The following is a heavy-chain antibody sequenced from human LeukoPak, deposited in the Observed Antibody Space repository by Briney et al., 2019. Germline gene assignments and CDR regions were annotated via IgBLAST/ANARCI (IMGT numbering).Heavy chain of an antibody. CDR3: ARPGVGCSSTSCYTGPFDY. D-gene: IGHD2-2*02. Sequence: SETLPLTCTVSGGSISSSSYYWGWIRQPPGKGLEWIGSIYYSGSTYYNPSLKSRVTISVDTSKNQFSLKLSSVTAADTAVYYCARPGVGCSSTSCYTGPFDYWGQGTLVTVSS. CDR2: IYYSGST. CDR1: GGSISSSSYY. V-gene: IGHV4-39*01. J-gene: IGHJ4*02.